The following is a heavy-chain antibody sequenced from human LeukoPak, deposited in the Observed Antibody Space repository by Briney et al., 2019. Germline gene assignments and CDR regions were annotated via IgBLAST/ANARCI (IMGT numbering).Heavy chain of an antibody. D-gene: IGHD1-1*01. Sequence: SETLSLTCTVSGGSISSDYWSWIRQPPGKGLEWIGYIDNSGNTNYNPSLKSRVTISVDTPKNQCSLRLSSVTAADTAVYYCATSTGTIYTWFDPWGQGTLVTVSS. CDR1: GGSISSDY. CDR2: IDNSGNT. J-gene: IGHJ5*02. CDR3: ATSTGTIYTWFDP. V-gene: IGHV4-59*01.